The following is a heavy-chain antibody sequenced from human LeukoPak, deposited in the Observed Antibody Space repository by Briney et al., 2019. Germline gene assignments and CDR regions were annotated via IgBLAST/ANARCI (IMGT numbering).Heavy chain of an antibody. D-gene: IGHD1-26*01. CDR2: ISSSSSYI. Sequence: GGSLRLSCAASGFTLSSYSMNWVRQAPGKGLEWVSSISSSSSYIYYADSVKGRFTISRDNAKNSLYLQMNSLRAEDTAVYYCVRQKESHGNFDYWGQGTLVTVS. V-gene: IGHV3-21*01. CDR3: VRQKESHGNFDY. J-gene: IGHJ4*02. CDR1: GFTLSSYS.